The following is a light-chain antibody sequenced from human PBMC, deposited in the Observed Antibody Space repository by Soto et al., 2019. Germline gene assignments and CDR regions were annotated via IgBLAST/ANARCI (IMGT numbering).Light chain of an antibody. CDR3: QQLGSSPGFT. Sequence: ERVLTQSPGTLSLSPGERATLSCRASQSINNRYLAWYQQKPGQAPRLLIYGASSRATGIPDRFIGSGSGTDFTLTIRRLEPEDFAVYYCQQLGSSPGFTFGPGTKVDIK. CDR2: GAS. CDR1: QSINNRY. V-gene: IGKV3-20*01. J-gene: IGKJ3*01.